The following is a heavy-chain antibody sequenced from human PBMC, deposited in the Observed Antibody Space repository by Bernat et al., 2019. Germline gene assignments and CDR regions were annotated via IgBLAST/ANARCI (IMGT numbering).Heavy chain of an antibody. D-gene: IGHD6-19*01. V-gene: IGHV3-53*01. CDR3: ASAAGAEAGWLIDY. J-gene: IGHJ4*02. Sequence: EVQLAESGGGLIQPGGSLRLSCAASGFSVSSNFMSWVRQTPGRGPEWVSFIYSNGNTYHADEVKGRFTISSDTSNNTLYLQMNTLRSEDAAVYYWASAAGAEAGWLIDYWGQGTLVTVSS. CDR2: IYSNGNT. CDR1: GFSVSSNF.